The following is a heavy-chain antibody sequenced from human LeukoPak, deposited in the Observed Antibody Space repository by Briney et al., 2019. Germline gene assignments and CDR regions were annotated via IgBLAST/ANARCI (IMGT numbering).Heavy chain of an antibody. J-gene: IGHJ6*03. CDR3: ARVMGGSYYYYMDV. V-gene: IGHV3-20*04. CDR2: INWNGGST. CDR1: GFIFSTHG. D-gene: IGHD1-26*01. Sequence: GGSLRLSCAASGFIFSTHGMHWVRQAPGKGLEWVSGINWNGGSTGYADSVKGRFTISRDNAKNSLYLQMNSLRAEDTALYYCARVMGGSYYYYMDVWGEGTTVTVSS.